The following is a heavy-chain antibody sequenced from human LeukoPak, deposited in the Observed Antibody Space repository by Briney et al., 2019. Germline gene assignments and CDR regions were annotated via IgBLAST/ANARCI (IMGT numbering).Heavy chain of an antibody. CDR3: SSGYYYDDYGMDV. V-gene: IGHV3-73*01. CDR1: GFTFSDSA. D-gene: IGHD1-1*01. CDR2: IRSRAKNYAT. J-gene: IGHJ6*02. Sequence: GGSLKLSCAASGFTFSDSAVHWVRQAPGKGLEWVGRIRSRAKNYATVYDASVKGRFAISRDGSKNTAYLQMNSLKTEDAAVYYCSSGYYYDDYGMDVWGQGTTVTVSS.